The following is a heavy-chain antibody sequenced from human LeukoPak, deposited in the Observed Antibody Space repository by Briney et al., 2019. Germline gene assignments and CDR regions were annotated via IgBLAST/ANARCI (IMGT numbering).Heavy chain of an antibody. V-gene: IGHV1-18*01. Sequence: ASVKVSCKASGYTFTSYGISWVRQAPGQGLEWMGWISAYNGNTNYAQKLQGRVTMTTDTSTSTAYKELRSLRSDDTAVYYCARALYRFGDYPAWGQGTLVTVSS. CDR2: ISAYNGNT. J-gene: IGHJ5*02. CDR3: ARALYRFGDYPA. D-gene: IGHD4-17*01. CDR1: GYTFTSYG.